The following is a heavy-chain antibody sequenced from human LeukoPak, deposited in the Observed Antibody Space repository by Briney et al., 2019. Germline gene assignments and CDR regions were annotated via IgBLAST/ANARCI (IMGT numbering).Heavy chain of an antibody. CDR3: ARDGIAAAGQYYCYGMDV. J-gene: IGHJ6*02. CDR1: GFTFSSYG. CDR2: IWYDGDNK. D-gene: IGHD6-13*01. V-gene: IGHV3-33*01. Sequence: GGSLRLSCAAPGFTFSSYGMHWVRQAPGKGLEWVAVIWYDGDNKYYADSVKGRFTISRDNSKNTLYLQMNSLRAEDTAVYYCARDGIAAAGQYYCYGMDVWGQGTTVTVSS.